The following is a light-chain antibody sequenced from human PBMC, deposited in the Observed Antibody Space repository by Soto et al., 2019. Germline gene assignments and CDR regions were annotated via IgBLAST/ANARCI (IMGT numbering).Light chain of an antibody. CDR1: RNISSW. CDR2: GAS. V-gene: IGKV1-12*01. J-gene: IGKJ3*01. CDR3: QQGHSCPVT. Sequence: DIQMTQSPSYVSASVGDRVTVTCRASRNISSWLAWYQVRPGKAPNLLIYGASTLQNGAPSRFSGSGSGTDFTLTVINLQPEDFATYYCQQGHSCPVTFGPGTKVDI.